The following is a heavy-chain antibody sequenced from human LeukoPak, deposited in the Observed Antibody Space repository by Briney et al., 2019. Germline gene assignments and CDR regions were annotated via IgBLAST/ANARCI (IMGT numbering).Heavy chain of an antibody. J-gene: IGHJ5*02. Sequence: SETLSLTCTVSGGSISSYYWSWIRQPPGKGLEWIGYIYYSGSTNYNPSLKSRVTISVDTSKNQFSLKLSSVTAADTAVYYCARIAAAGGFVWFDPWGQGTLVTVSS. D-gene: IGHD6-13*01. CDR3: ARIAAAGGFVWFDP. CDR1: GGSISSYY. CDR2: IYYSGST. V-gene: IGHV4-59*08.